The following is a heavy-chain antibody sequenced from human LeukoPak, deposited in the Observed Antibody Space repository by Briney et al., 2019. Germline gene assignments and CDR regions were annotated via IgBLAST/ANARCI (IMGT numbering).Heavy chain of an antibody. Sequence: SETLSLTCTVSGVSISSYYWSWIRQPPGKGLEWIGYIYYSGSTNYNPSPKRRVTISVDTSKNQFSMKLSSVTAADPAVYYCARTVVTDGDWFDPWGQGTLVTVSS. D-gene: IGHD4-23*01. V-gene: IGHV4-59*01. CDR2: IYYSGST. CDR1: GVSISSYY. J-gene: IGHJ5*02. CDR3: ARTVVTDGDWFDP.